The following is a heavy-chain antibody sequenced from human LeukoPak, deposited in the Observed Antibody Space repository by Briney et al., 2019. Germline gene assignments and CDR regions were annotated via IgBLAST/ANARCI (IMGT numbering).Heavy chain of an antibody. CDR3: ARRRWFGELDY. V-gene: IGHV4-39*01. D-gene: IGHD3-10*01. CDR1: GDSISSSSSY. Sequence: SETLSLTCTVSGDSISSSSSYWGWIRQPPGKGLEWIGSIYYSGSTYYNPSLKSRVTISVDTSENQFSLKLSSVTAADTAVYYCARRRWFGELDYWGQGTLVTVSS. CDR2: IYYSGST. J-gene: IGHJ4*02.